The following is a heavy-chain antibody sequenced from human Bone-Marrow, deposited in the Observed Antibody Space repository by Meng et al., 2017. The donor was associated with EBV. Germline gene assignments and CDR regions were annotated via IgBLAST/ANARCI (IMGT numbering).Heavy chain of an antibody. V-gene: IGHV1-2*06. CDR2: INPNSRGT. Sequence: VELGQSEGEGKKPGASVKVACKASGYSFTGYYMHWVRQAPGQGLGWMGRINPNSRGTNYAEEFQGRATMTRDTSISTAYMELSSLRSEDTAVYYWARGLPMVQGVIVRTHNFDSWGQGTLVTVSS. CDR1: GYSFTGYY. D-gene: IGHD3-10*01. J-gene: IGHJ4*02. CDR3: ARGLPMVQGVIVRTHNFDS.